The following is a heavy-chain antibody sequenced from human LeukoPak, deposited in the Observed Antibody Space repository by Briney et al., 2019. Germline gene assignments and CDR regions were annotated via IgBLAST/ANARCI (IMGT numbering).Heavy chain of an antibody. CDR3: AREERYGSSYDY. CDR1: GGSISSYY. V-gene: IGHV4-59*01. CDR2: IYYSGST. Sequence: SETLSLTCTVSGGSISSYYWSWIRQPPGKGLEWIGYIYYSGSTNYNPSLMSRVTISVDTSKNQFSLKLSSVTAADTAVYYCAREERYGSSYDYWGQGTLVTVSS. J-gene: IGHJ4*02. D-gene: IGHD3-10*01.